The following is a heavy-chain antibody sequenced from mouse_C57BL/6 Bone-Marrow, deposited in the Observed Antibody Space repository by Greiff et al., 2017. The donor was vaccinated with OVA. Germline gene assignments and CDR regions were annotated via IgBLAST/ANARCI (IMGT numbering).Heavy chain of an antibody. CDR1: GYSITSGYY. V-gene: IGHV3-6*01. J-gene: IGHJ1*03. CDR3: ARNSYWYFDV. CDR2: ISYDGSN. Sequence: EVQLQESGPGLVKPSQSLSLTCSVTGYSITSGYYWNWIRQFPGNKLEWMGYISYDGSNNYNPSLKNRISITRDTSKNQFFLKLNSVTTEDTATYYCARNSYWYFDVWGTGTTVTVSS.